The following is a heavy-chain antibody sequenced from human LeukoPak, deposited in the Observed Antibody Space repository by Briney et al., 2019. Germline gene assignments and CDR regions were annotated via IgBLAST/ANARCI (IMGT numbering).Heavy chain of an antibody. CDR1: KFAFSSYA. V-gene: IGHV3-30-3*01. Sequence: PGGSLRLSCAASKFAFSSYAMSWVRQAPGKGLEWVALISFDGSNKYYADSVKGRFTISRDNSENTLHLQMNSLRPEDTAIYYCARDPILVRGYFDYWGQGTLVTVSS. D-gene: IGHD3-10*01. J-gene: IGHJ4*02. CDR2: ISFDGSNK. CDR3: ARDPILVRGYFDY.